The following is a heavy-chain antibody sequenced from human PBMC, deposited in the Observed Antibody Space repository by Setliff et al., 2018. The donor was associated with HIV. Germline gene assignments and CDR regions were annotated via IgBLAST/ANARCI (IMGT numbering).Heavy chain of an antibody. Sequence: PSETLSLTCTVSGGSISSHYWSWIRQPPGRGLQWIGYVYNSGSTNYNPSLKSRVTISVDTSKNQVSLRLSSVSAADTAVYYCARAYNFWAHFDTWGPGITVTVSS. CDR3: ARAYNFWAHFDT. CDR2: VYNSGST. V-gene: IGHV4-59*11. CDR1: GGSISSHY. D-gene: IGHD1-1*01. J-gene: IGHJ3*02.